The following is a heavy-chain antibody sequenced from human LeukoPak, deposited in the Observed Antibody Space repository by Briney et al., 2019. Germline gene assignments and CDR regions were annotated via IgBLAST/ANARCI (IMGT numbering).Heavy chain of an antibody. CDR1: GGSISSGDYY. J-gene: IGHJ3*02. CDR2: IYYSGST. CDR3: ARGRSLGDRGAFDI. Sequence: SETLSLTCTVSGGSISSGDYYWSWIRQPPGKGLEWIGYIYYSGSTYYNPSLKSRVTISVDTSKNQFSLKLSSVTAADTAVYYCARGRSLGDRGAFDIWGQGTMVTVSS. V-gene: IGHV4-30-4*01. D-gene: IGHD3-10*01.